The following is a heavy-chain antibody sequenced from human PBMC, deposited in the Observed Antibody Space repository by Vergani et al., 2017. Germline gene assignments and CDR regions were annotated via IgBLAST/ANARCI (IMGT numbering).Heavy chain of an antibody. CDR3: ARSWSDYGDYVFDC. CDR2: IYYSGST. V-gene: IGHV4-39*01. J-gene: IGHJ4*02. Sequence: QLQLQESGPGLVKPSETLSLTCTVSGGSISSSSYYWGWIRQPPGKGLEWIGSIYYSGSTYYNPSLKSRVTISVDTSKNQFSLKLSSVTAADTAVYYCARSWSDYGDYVFDCWGQGTLVTVSS. D-gene: IGHD4-17*01. CDR1: GGSISSSSYY.